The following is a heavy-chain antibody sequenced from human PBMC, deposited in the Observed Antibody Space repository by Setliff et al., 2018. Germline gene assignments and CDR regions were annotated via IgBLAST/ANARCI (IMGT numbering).Heavy chain of an antibody. CDR2: IRKGYGATT. V-gene: IGHV3-49*04. CDR3: ARRTAMAGTPRLYFDY. J-gene: IGHJ4*02. D-gene: IGHD6-19*01. Sequence: PGGSLRLSCTGSGFTFEDFAVSWVRQAPGMGLEWVGFIRKGYGATTVYAASVKGRFTISRDNSKNTLYLQMGSLRAEDMAVYYCARRTAMAGTPRLYFDYWGQGTLVTVSS. CDR1: GFTFEDFA.